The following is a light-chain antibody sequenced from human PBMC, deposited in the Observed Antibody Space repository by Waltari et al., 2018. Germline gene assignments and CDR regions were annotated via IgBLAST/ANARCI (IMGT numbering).Light chain of an antibody. CDR2: DTS. J-gene: IGKJ1*01. Sequence: EIVLTQSPGTLSLSPGERATLSCRASQRVRRYLAWYQQRPGQPPRLLIYDTSTRATGIPDRFSGSGSGTDFSLTISRLEPEDFAVYYCQKYGTLPATFGQGTKVEI. CDR3: QKYGTLPAT. V-gene: IGKV3-20*01. CDR1: QRVRRY.